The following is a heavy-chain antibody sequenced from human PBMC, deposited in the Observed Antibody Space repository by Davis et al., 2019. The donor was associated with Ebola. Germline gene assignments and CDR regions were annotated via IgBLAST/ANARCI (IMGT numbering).Heavy chain of an antibody. CDR2: ISSSSSYI. D-gene: IGHD6-6*01. Sequence: PGGSLRLSCAASGFTFSSYSMNWVRQAPGKGLEWVSSISSSSSYIYYADSVKGRFTISRDNSKNTLYLQMNSLRAEDTAVYYCARESGSSSSFDPWGQGTLVTVSS. J-gene: IGHJ5*02. CDR3: ARESGSSSSFDP. CDR1: GFTFSSYS. V-gene: IGHV3-21*01.